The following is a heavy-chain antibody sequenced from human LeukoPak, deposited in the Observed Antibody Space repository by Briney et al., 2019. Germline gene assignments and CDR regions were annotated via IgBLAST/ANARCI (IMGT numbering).Heavy chain of an antibody. CDR3: ARDLPRYYDSSGYTPYYFDY. Sequence: GGSLRLSCAASGFTFSSYWMHWVRQAPGKGLVWVSRINSDGSTTSYADSVMGRFTISRDNAKNTLYLQMNSLRAEDTAVYYCARDLPRYYDSSGYTPYYFDYWGQGTLVTVSS. CDR2: INSDGSTT. D-gene: IGHD3-22*01. CDR1: GFTFSSYW. V-gene: IGHV3-74*01. J-gene: IGHJ4*02.